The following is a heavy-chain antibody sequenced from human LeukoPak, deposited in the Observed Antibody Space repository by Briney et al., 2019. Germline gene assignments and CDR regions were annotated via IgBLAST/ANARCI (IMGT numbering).Heavy chain of an antibody. D-gene: IGHD3-22*01. Sequence: GGSLRLSCAASGFTFSSYWMSWVRQAPGKGLEWVANIKQDGSDKYYVDSVKGRFTISRDNAKNSLYLQMNSLRAEDTAVYYCARDSPHYYDSSGYWSAPWGQGPWSPSP. CDR2: IKQDGSDK. V-gene: IGHV3-7*01. CDR3: ARDSPHYYDSSGYWSAP. CDR1: GFTFSSYW. J-gene: IGHJ5*02.